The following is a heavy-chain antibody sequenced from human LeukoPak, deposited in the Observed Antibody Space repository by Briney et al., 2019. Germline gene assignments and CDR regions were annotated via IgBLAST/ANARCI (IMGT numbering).Heavy chain of an antibody. J-gene: IGHJ4*02. CDR2: ISTMSNYI. Sequence: GGSLRLSCAASGFDFSTYAINWVRQAPGKGLEWVSSISTMSNYIFYGDSVKGRFTISRDNAKNSVYLQMNSLRPEDTAVYYCSRDRLGGLGLWGQGTLVTVSS. D-gene: IGHD5-12*01. V-gene: IGHV3-21*01. CDR1: GFDFSTYA. CDR3: SRDRLGGLGL.